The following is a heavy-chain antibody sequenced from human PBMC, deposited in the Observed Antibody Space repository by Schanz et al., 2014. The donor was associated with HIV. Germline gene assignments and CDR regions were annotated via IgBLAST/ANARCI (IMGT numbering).Heavy chain of an antibody. CDR3: AREWATVTTLGD. D-gene: IGHD4-17*01. CDR2: ISYDGSNK. J-gene: IGHJ4*02. Sequence: QVQLVESGGGVVQPGRSLRLSCAASGFTFTSFGMHWVRQAPGKGLEWVAVISYDGSNKYYADSVKGRFTISRDNSKKTLYLQMNSLRAGDTAVYYCAREWATVTTLGDWGQGTLVTVSS. CDR1: GFTFTSFG. V-gene: IGHV3-33*05.